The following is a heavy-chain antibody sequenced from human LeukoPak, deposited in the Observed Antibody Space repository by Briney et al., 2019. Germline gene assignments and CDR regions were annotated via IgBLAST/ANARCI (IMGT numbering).Heavy chain of an antibody. Sequence: GGSLRLSCAASGFTFSSYAMHWVRQAPGKGLEWVAVISYDGSNKYYADSVKGRFTISRDNSKNTLYLQMNSLRAEDTAVYYCAKDSSSWYSVYYYYMDVWGKGTTVTVSS. V-gene: IGHV3-30*04. CDR3: AKDSSSWYSVYYYYMDV. J-gene: IGHJ6*03. CDR1: GFTFSSYA. D-gene: IGHD6-13*01. CDR2: ISYDGSNK.